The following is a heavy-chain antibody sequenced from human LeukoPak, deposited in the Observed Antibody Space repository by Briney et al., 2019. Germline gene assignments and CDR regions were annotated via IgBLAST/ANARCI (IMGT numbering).Heavy chain of an antibody. CDR2: ISSSSSTI. CDR3: ARDADSSSWYDEYYFDY. CDR1: GFTFSSYS. D-gene: IGHD6-13*01. J-gene: IGHJ4*02. Sequence: GGSLRLSCAASGFTFSSYSTNWVRQAPGKGLEWVSYISSSSSTIYYADSVKGRFTISRDNAKNSLYLQMNSLRAEDTAVYYCARDADSSSWYDEYYFDYWGQGTLVTVSS. V-gene: IGHV3-48*01.